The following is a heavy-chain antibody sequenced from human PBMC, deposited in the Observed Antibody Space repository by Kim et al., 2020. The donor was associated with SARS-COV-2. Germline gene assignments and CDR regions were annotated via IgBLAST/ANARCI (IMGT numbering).Heavy chain of an antibody. J-gene: IGHJ4*02. CDR3: ARDWSLRVGGWYRSRDPNYFDY. Sequence: GGSLRLSCAASGFTFSSYSMNWVRQAPGKGLEWVSYISSSSSTIYYADSVKGRFTISRDNAKNSLYLQMNSLRDEDTAVYYCARDWSLRVGGWYRSRDPNYFDYWGQGTLVTVSS. D-gene: IGHD6-19*01. CDR1: GFTFSSYS. CDR2: ISSSSSTI. V-gene: IGHV3-48*02.